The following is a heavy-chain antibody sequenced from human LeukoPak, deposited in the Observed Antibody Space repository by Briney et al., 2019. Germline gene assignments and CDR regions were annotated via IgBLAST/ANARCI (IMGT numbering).Heavy chain of an antibody. Sequence: GGSLRLSCSASGFTFNRFSMYWVRQAPGKGLEYVSAISHNGESTYYADSVKDRFTTSRDNAQNTLYLQMSSLRTEDTAVYYCVKRAYSSGWYYFDYWGLGVLVTVSS. V-gene: IGHV3-64D*09. D-gene: IGHD6-19*01. J-gene: IGHJ4*02. CDR3: VKRAYSSGWYYFDY. CDR2: ISHNGEST. CDR1: GFTFNRFS.